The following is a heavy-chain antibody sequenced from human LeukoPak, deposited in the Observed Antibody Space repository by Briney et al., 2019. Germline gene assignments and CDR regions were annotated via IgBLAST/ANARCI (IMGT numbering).Heavy chain of an antibody. V-gene: IGHV1-58*02. CDR3: AAESLAVAGTGNY. D-gene: IGHD6-19*01. Sequence: VASVKVSCKASGFTFTSSAMQWVRQARGQRLEWIEWIVVGSGNTNYAQKFQERVTITGDMSTSTAYMEPSSLRSEDTAVYYCAAESLAVAGTGNYWGQGTLVTVSS. CDR1: GFTFTSSA. CDR2: IVVGSGNT. J-gene: IGHJ4*02.